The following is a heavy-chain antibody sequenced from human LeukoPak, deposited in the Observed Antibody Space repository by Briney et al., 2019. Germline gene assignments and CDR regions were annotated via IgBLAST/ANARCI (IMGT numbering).Heavy chain of an antibody. CDR3: ARVDSSSWRYYFDY. CDR2: ISAYNGKT. D-gene: IGHD6-13*01. J-gene: IGHJ4*02. CDR1: GYTFTSYG. Sequence: ASVKVSCKASGYTFTSYGISWVRQAPGQGLEWMGWISAYNGKTNHAQKFQGRVTMTTDTSTSTAYMALRSLRSDDTALYYCARVDSSSWRYYFDYWGQGTLVTVSS. V-gene: IGHV1-18*01.